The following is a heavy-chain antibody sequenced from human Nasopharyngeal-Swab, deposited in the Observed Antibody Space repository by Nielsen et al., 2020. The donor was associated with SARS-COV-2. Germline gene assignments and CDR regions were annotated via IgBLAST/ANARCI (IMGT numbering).Heavy chain of an antibody. D-gene: IGHD2-2*01. CDR2: AFYTGST. V-gene: IGHV4-39*01. Sequence: SETLSLTCTVSGGSISTSSDFWGWIRQPPGKGLEWIGSAFYTGSTYYNPSLKSRVTISVDTSKNQFSLRLSSGTAADTAVYYCARHGCSSTSCSAFFYYYMDVWGKGTTVTVSS. CDR3: ARHGCSSTSCSAFFYYYMDV. J-gene: IGHJ6*03. CDR1: GGSISTSSDF.